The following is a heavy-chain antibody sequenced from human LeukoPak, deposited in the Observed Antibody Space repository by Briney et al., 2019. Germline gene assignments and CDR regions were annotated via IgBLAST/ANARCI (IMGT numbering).Heavy chain of an antibody. V-gene: IGHV3-21*01. J-gene: IGHJ4*02. CDR3: ATSNDLDY. D-gene: IGHD1-1*01. Sequence: GGSLRLSCAASGFTFTTYTMNWVRQAPGKGLEWVSSISSGSTYIDYADSVRGRFTISRDNAKNSLYLRMDSLRAGDTAVYYCATSNDLDYWGQGSLVTVSS. CDR1: GFTFTTYT. CDR2: ISSGSTYI.